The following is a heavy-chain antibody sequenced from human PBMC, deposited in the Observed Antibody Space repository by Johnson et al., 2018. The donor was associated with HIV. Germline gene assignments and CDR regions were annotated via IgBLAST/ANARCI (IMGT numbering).Heavy chain of an antibody. Sequence: QVQLVESGGGLVQPGGSLRLSCAASGFIFSRYGMHWVRQAPGQGLEWVAFIRYDGSNKYYADSVKGRFTISRDNSKNTVFLQMDSLRGEDTAVYYCARDPGNGGRPFDAFDVWGQGTMVTVSS. D-gene: IGHD4-23*01. V-gene: IGHV3-30*02. CDR1: GFIFSRYG. J-gene: IGHJ3*01. CDR3: ARDPGNGGRPFDAFDV. CDR2: IRYDGSNK.